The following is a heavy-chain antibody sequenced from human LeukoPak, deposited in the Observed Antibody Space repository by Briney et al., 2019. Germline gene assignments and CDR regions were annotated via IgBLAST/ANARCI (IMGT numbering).Heavy chain of an antibody. CDR3: ARHLGSSSWFDY. Sequence: SETLSLTCTVSGDSISSSDHSWSWIRQPPGKELEWIASISHSGSTYYNPSLKSRVTISVDTSKNQFSLKLSSVTAADTAVYYCARHLGSSSWFDYWGQGTLVTVSS. CDR2: ISHSGST. CDR1: GDSISSSDHS. D-gene: IGHD6-13*01. J-gene: IGHJ4*02. V-gene: IGHV4-39*01.